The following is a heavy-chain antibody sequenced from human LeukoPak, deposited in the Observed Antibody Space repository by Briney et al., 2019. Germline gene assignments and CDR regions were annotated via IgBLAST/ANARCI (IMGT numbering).Heavy chain of an antibody. D-gene: IGHD3-10*01. CDR2: INPSGGST. J-gene: IGHJ4*02. V-gene: IGHV1-46*01. CDR1: GYTFTSYY. Sequence: VASVTVSCKASGYTFTSYYMHWVRQAPGQGLEWMGIINPSGGSTSYAQKFQGRVTMTRDTSTSTVYMELSSLRSEDTAVYYCARAPLWFGELSSLDYWGQGTLVTVSS. CDR3: ARAPLWFGELSSLDY.